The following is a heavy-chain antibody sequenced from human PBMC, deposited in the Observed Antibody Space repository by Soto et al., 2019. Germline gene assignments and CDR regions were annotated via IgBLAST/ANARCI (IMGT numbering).Heavy chain of an antibody. V-gene: IGHV4-31*03. CDR2: IYYSGST. Sequence: SETLSLTCTVSGGSISSGGYYWSWIRQHPGKGLEWIGYIYYSGSTYYNPSLKSRVTISVDTSKNQFSLSLSSVTAADTAIYYCARGGYTSGWFRFWGQGILVTVSS. D-gene: IGHD6-19*01. CDR3: ARGGYTSGWFRF. CDR1: GGSISSGGYY. J-gene: IGHJ4*02.